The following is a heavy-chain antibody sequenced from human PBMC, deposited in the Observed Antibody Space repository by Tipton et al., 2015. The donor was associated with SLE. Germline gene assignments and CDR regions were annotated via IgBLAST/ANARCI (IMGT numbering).Heavy chain of an antibody. CDR3: ARVAGSEWELLFFYGMDV. D-gene: IGHD1-26*01. Sequence: QVQLVQSGAEVKKPGASVKVSCKASGYRFTSYGISWVRQAPGQGLEWMGWISAYNGNTYYAKKLQGRVTMTTDTSTSTAYMELTSLRSDDTAVYYCARVAGSEWELLFFYGMDVWGRGTTVTVSS. V-gene: IGHV1-18*01. CDR1: GYRFTSYG. CDR2: ISAYNGNT. J-gene: IGHJ6*02.